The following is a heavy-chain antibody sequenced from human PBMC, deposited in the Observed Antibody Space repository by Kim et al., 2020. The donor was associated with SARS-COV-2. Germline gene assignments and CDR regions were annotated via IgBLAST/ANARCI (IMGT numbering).Heavy chain of an antibody. CDR1: GFTFSSYA. Sequence: GGSLRLSCAASGFTFSSYAMSWVRQAPGKGLEWVSVIYSGGSSTYYADSVKGRFTISRDNSKNTLYLQMNSLRAEDTAVYYCAKDQNWFDPWGQGTLVTVSS. J-gene: IGHJ5*02. V-gene: IGHV3-23*03. CDR3: AKDQNWFDP. CDR2: IYSGGSST.